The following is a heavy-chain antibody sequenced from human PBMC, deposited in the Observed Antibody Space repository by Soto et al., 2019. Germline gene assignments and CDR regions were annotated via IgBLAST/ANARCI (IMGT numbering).Heavy chain of an antibody. D-gene: IGHD1-20*01. CDR3: ARGRYNWNQGAFDI. CDR1: GGSISSNDYY. CDR2: IYYSGST. Sequence: SETLSLTXTVSGGSISSNDYYWSWIRQPPGKGLEWIGYIYYSGSTYYNPSLKSRVTISADTSRTQFSLKLTSVTAEDTAVYYCARGRYNWNQGAFDIWGQGTVVTVSS. V-gene: IGHV4-30-4*01. J-gene: IGHJ3*02.